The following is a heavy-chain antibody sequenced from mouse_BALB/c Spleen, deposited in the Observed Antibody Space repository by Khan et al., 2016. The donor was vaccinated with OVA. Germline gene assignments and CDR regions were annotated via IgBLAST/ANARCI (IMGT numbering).Heavy chain of an antibody. Sequence: EVQGVESGGDLVKPGGSLKLSCAASGFTFSSYSMSWVRQTPDKRLEWVASISSGGDYTYYPDSVRGRFTLSSDNAKNTLYLQMSDLKSEDTAIYYCADHVTGSFAYWGQGTLVTVSA. D-gene: IGHD4-1*01. V-gene: IGHV5-6*01. J-gene: IGHJ3*01. CDR1: GFTFSSYS. CDR2: ISSGGDYT. CDR3: ADHVTGSFAY.